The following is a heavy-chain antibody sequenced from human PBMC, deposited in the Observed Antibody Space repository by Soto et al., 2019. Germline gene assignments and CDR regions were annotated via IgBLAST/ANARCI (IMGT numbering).Heavy chain of an antibody. D-gene: IGHD5-18*01. V-gene: IGHV1-8*01. CDR3: ARAGGDTETLYYYYYYYMDV. J-gene: IGHJ6*03. CDR2: MNPNSGNT. CDR1: GYTFTSYD. Sequence: ASVKVSCKASGYTFTSYDINWVRQATGQGLEWMGWMNPNSGNTGYAQKFQGRVTMTRNTSISTAYMELSSLRSEDTAVYYCARAGGDTETLYYYYYYYMDVWGKGTTVTVSS.